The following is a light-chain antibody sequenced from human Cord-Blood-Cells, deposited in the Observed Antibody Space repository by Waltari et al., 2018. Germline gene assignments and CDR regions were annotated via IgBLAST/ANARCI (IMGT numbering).Light chain of an antibody. CDR3: CSYAGSYTVV. CDR1: SSDVGGYNY. J-gene: IGLJ2*01. V-gene: IGLV2-11*01. CDR2: DVS. Sequence: QSALTQPRSVSGSPGQSVTISCTGTSSDVGGYNYVSWYQQHPGKAPKLMIYDVSKRPSGVPDRLAASKSGNTASLTMSGLHAEDEADYYCCSYAGSYTVVFGGGTKLTVL.